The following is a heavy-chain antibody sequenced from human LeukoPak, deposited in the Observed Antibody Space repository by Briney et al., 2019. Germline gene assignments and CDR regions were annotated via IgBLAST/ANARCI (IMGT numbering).Heavy chain of an antibody. D-gene: IGHD6-13*01. CDR1: GSTFSSYS. J-gene: IGHJ4*02. V-gene: IGHV3-21*01. CDR3: ARGRYSSSWYPGPWDYQPDSYYFDY. Sequence: PGGSLRLSCAASGSTFSSYSMNWVRQAPGKGLEWVSSISSSSSYIYYADSVKGRFTISRDNAKNSLYLQMNSLRAEDTAVYYCARGRYSSSWYPGPWDYQPDSYYFDYWGQGTLVTVSS. CDR2: ISSSSSYI.